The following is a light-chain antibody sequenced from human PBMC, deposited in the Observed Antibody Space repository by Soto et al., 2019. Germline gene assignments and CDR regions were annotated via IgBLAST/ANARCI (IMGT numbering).Light chain of an antibody. CDR3: CSYAGTYTWV. CDR2: DVS. V-gene: IGLV2-11*01. CDR1: SSDVGGYNY. Sequence: QSALTQPRSVSGSPGQSVTISCTGTSSDVGGYNYLSWYQQHLGKAPKLMIYDVSQRPSGVPNRFSGSKSDNTASLTISGLQAEDEADYYCCSYAGTYTWVFGGGTKLTVL. J-gene: IGLJ3*02.